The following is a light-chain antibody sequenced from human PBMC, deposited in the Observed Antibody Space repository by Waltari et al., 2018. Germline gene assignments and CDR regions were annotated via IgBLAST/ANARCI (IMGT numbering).Light chain of an antibody. J-gene: IGLJ3*02. V-gene: IGLV4-69*01. CDR2: VNSDGSN. CDR3: QTWGTGIWV. Sequence: QLVLTQSPSASASLGASVKITCTLSSGHSSNVVAWHQQQPEKGPRYLMKVNSDGSNSKGDGIPDRFSGSSSGAGRYLTISSLQSDDEADYYCQTWGTGIWVFGGGTRLTVL. CDR1: SGHSSNV.